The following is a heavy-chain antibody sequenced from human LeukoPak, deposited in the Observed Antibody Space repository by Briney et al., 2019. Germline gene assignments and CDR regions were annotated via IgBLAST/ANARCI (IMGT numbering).Heavy chain of an antibody. D-gene: IGHD4-17*01. CDR3: AKRPSDYGDYVSYFDY. J-gene: IGHJ4*02. CDR2: ISDDGRRK. V-gene: IGHV3-30*18. Sequence: GGSLRLSCAASGFSFISYGMHWVRQAPGKGLEWVGVISDDGRRKDYADSVKGRFTTSRDNSKDTLYLQMNSLRAEDTAVYYCAKRPSDYGDYVSYFDYWGQGTLVTVSS. CDR1: GFSFISYG.